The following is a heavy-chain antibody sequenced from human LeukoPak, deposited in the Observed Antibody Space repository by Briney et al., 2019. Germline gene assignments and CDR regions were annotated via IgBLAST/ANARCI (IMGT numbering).Heavy chain of an antibody. V-gene: IGHV1-24*01. CDR1: GYTLTQLS. D-gene: IGHD5-18*01. Sequence: ASVKVSCKVSGYTLTQLSMHWGRQAPGKGREWMGGFDPEDGETIYALKFQGRVTMTEDTSTDTAYMELSSLRSEDTAVYYCAKGGDPAMITDWGRGTLVTVSS. J-gene: IGHJ4*02. CDR2: FDPEDGET. CDR3: AKGGDPAMITD.